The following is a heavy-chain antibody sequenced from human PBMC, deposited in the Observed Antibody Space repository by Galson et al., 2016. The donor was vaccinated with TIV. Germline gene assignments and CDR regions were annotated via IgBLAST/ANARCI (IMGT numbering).Heavy chain of an antibody. Sequence: SETLSLTCAVSGDSISGHQWWSWVRQPPGKGLEWIGEIYHSGMINYNPSLKSRVTISVDQSNNQFSLKLSSVTAADTAVYYCAREHSGTSFGPCDYWGQGTLVTVSS. J-gene: IGHJ4*02. CDR1: GDSISGHQW. CDR2: IYHSGMI. CDR3: AREHSGTSFGPCDY. V-gene: IGHV4-4*02. D-gene: IGHD1-26*01.